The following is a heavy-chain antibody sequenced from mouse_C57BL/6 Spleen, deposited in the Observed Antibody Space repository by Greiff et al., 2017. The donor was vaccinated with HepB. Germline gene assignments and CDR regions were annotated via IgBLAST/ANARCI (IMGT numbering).Heavy chain of an antibody. Sequence: VQLQQSDAELVKPGASVKISCKVSGYTFTDHTIHWMKQRPDQGLEWIGYIYPRDGSTKYNEKFKGKATLTADNSSSTADMQLNSLTSEDSAVYFCARGTAQATYAMDYWGQGTSVTVSS. V-gene: IGHV1-78*01. CDR3: ARGTAQATYAMDY. CDR1: GYTFTDHT. CDR2: IYPRDGST. J-gene: IGHJ4*01. D-gene: IGHD3-1*01.